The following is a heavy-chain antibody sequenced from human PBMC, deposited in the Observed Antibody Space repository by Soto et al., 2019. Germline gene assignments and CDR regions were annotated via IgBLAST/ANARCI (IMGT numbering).Heavy chain of an antibody. V-gene: IGHV3-48*01. CDR3: GRGADSGYYTVEY. J-gene: IGHJ4*02. CDR1: GFTLSISS. Sequence: PGGSLRLSCAAPGFTLSISSMNWVRQAPGKGLEWVSYIRRYTSVTSYADSVKGRFTISRDNAKNSLYLQMNSLRVEDTAVYYCGRGADSGYYTVEYWGQGTLVTVSS. CDR2: IRRYTSVT. D-gene: IGHD3-22*01.